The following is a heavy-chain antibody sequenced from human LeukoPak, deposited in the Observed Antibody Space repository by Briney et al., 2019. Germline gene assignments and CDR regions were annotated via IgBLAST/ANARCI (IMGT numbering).Heavy chain of an antibody. Sequence: ASVKVSCKASGYTFTGYYMHWVRQAPGQGLEWVRWINPNSGGTNYAQKFQGRVTMTRDTSISTAYMELSRLRSDDTAVYYCARTPRIAARREYFDYWGQGTLVTVSS. J-gene: IGHJ4*02. CDR2: INPNSGGT. CDR3: ARTPRIAARREYFDY. CDR1: GYTFTGYY. D-gene: IGHD6-6*01. V-gene: IGHV1-2*02.